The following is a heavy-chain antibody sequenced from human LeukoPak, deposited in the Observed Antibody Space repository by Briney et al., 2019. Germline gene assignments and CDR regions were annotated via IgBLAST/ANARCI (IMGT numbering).Heavy chain of an antibody. Sequence: GGSLRLSCAASGFTLKNYWMSWVRQAPGKGLEWVADIKKDGSEEYYVDSVKGRFTISRDNVKNSLFLQMSSLRAEDTAIYYCARGPFSRDNFDYWGQGTLVTVSS. CDR1: GFTLKNYW. V-gene: IGHV3-7*03. D-gene: IGHD5-24*01. CDR2: IKKDGSEE. CDR3: ARGPFSRDNFDY. J-gene: IGHJ4*02.